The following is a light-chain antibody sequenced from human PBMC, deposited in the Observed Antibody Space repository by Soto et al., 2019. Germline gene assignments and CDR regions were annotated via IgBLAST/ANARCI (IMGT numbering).Light chain of an antibody. CDR1: QVVSRSY. CDR2: AAS. CDR3: QHYGGMWT. Sequence: EIVLTQSPGTLSLSPGERATLFCRASQVVSRSYFAWYQQKPGQAPRLLIYAASSRATGVPGRFSGSGSGTDFILTISSLQHDDFASYCCQHYGGMWTFGQGTKVEMK. J-gene: IGKJ1*01. V-gene: IGKV3-20*01.